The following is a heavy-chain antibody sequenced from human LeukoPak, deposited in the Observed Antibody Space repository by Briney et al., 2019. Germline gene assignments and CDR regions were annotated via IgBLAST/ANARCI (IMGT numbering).Heavy chain of an antibody. D-gene: IGHD3-10*01. J-gene: IGHJ4*02. CDR3: NSGLDGGY. Sequence: GGSLRLSCAASGFTFSDYAMSWFRQAPGKGLEWVGFIRSKAYGGTTEYAASVKGRFTISRDDSKSIAYLQMNSLKTEDTAVYYCNSGLDGGYWGQGTLVTVSS. CDR2: IRSKAYGGTT. CDR1: GFTFSDYA. V-gene: IGHV3-49*03.